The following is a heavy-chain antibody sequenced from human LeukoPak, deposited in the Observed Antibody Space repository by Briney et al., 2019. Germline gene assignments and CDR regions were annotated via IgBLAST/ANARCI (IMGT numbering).Heavy chain of an antibody. J-gene: IGHJ4*02. Sequence: SETLSLTCAVYGGSFSSFYWSWIRQPPGKGLEWIGYIYYSGTTNYNPSLKSRVTISVDTTKSQFSLKLSSVTAADTAVYYCARGVVIAPQTFDYWGQGILVTVSS. CDR1: GGSFSSFY. CDR3: ARGVVIAPQTFDY. D-gene: IGHD2-21*01. CDR2: IYYSGTT. V-gene: IGHV4-59*01.